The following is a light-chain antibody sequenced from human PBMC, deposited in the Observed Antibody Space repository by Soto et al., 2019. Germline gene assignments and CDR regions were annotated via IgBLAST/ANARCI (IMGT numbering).Light chain of an antibody. CDR1: QDINSR. V-gene: IGKV1-12*01. CDR3: LQVANFPRT. J-gene: IGKJ1*01. CDR2: AAT. Sequence: DIQMTQSPSSVSASVGDTVTITCRASQDINSRLAWFQQQPGQPPKYVIQAATMLQSGFPSRFAGSGSGRDFTLTIHTLQPEDSATYYCLQVANFPRTFGQRTQV.